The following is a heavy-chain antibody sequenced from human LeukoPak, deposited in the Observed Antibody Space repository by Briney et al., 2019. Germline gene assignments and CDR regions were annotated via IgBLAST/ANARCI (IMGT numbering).Heavy chain of an antibody. CDR2: ISWNSGSI. CDR3: AKASSGWHKTDY. Sequence: GGSLRLSCAASGFTFDDYAMHWVRQAPGKGLEWVSGISWNSGSIGYADSVKGRFTISRDNAKNSLYLQMNSLRAEDTALYYCAKASSGWHKTDYWGQGTLVTVSS. CDR1: GFTFDDYA. V-gene: IGHV3-9*01. J-gene: IGHJ4*02. D-gene: IGHD6-19*01.